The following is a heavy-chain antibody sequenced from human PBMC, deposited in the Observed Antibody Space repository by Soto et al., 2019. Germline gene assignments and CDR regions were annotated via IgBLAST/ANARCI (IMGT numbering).Heavy chain of an antibody. CDR2: ISWNSGSI. CDR3: AKDMELAVAGSLGY. J-gene: IGHJ4*02. Sequence: GGSLRLSCAASGFTFDDYAMHWVRQAPGKGLEWVSGISWNSGSIGYADSVKGRFTISRDNAKNSLYLQMNSLRAEDTALYYCAKDMELAVAGSLGYWGQGTLVTVSS. D-gene: IGHD6-19*01. V-gene: IGHV3-9*01. CDR1: GFTFDDYA.